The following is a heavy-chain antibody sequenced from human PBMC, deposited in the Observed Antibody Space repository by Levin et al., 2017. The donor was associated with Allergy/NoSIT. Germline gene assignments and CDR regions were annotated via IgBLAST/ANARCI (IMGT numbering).Heavy chain of an antibody. Sequence: KTGGSLRLSCKASGGTLTNYAFTWVRQAPGQGLEWMGGIIPLYNAARYAPKFQGRFTITADKSTRTSYMEIKSLKSEDTATYFCTRGGPLDYFDIWGQGTLITVSS. D-gene: IGHD3-16*01. V-gene: IGHV1-69*06. CDR2: IIPLYNAA. CDR3: TRGGPLDYFDI. CDR1: GGTLTNYA. J-gene: IGHJ4*02.